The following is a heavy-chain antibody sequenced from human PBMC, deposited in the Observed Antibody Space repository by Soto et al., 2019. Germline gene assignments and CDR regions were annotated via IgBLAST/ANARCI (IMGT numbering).Heavy chain of an antibody. Sequence: QVQLVQSGAEVKKPGASVKVSCKASGYTFTSYYMHWVRQAPGQGLEWMGIINPSGGSTNYAQKFQGRFTMTRDTSTSTVYMDLSSLRSEDTAVYYCARHIAAGDYWGQGTVVTVSS. J-gene: IGHJ4*02. CDR2: INPSGGST. CDR1: GYTFTSYY. D-gene: IGHD6-13*01. CDR3: ARHIAAGDY. V-gene: IGHV1-46*01.